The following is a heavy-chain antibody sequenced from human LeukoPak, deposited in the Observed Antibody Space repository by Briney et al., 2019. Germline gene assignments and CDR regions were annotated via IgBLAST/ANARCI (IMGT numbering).Heavy chain of an antibody. D-gene: IGHD1-26*01. J-gene: IGHJ4*02. CDR3: ARDRPDSGSYYPLH. CDR1: GGSISSSSYY. Sequence: SETLSLTCTVSGGSISSSSYYWGWIRQPPGKGLEWIGSIYYSGSTYYNPSLKSRVTISVDTSKNQFSLKLSSVTAADTAVYYCARDRPDSGSYYPLHWGQGTLVTVSS. V-gene: IGHV4-39*07. CDR2: IYYSGST.